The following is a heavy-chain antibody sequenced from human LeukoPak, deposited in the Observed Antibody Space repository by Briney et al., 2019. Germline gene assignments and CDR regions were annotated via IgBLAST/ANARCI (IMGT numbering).Heavy chain of an antibody. V-gene: IGHV3-23*01. D-gene: IGHD2-2*01. Sequence: GGSLRLSCAASGFTFSSYGMDWVRQAPGRGLEWVSTINPTGVRTYYADSVRGRFTISRDNSKNTVFLQINSLRVEDTAIYYCARDQPHAASWFDPWGQGTLVTVSS. CDR2: INPTGVRT. J-gene: IGHJ5*02. CDR1: GFTFSSYG. CDR3: ARDQPHAASWFDP.